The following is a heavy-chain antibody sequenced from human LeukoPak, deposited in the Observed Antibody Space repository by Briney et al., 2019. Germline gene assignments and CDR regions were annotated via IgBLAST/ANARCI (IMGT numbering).Heavy chain of an antibody. CDR3: ARHSPDYGDYPGGFDY. D-gene: IGHD4-17*01. J-gene: IGHJ4*02. Sequence: SETLSLTCTVSGGSISSYYWSWIRQPPGKGLEWIGYIYYSGSTNYNPSLKSRVTISVDTSKNQFSLKLSSVTAADTAVYYCARHSPDYGDYPGGFDYWSQGTLVTVSS. V-gene: IGHV4-59*08. CDR1: GGSISSYY. CDR2: IYYSGST.